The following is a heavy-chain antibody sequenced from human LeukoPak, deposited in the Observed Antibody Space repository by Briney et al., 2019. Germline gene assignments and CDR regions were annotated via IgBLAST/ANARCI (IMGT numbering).Heavy chain of an antibody. V-gene: IGHV4-34*01. CDR1: GGSFSGYY. J-gene: IGHJ4*02. D-gene: IGHD3-16*02. CDR3: ARLYLYDYVWGSYRHDY. Sequence: SETLSLTCAVYGGSFSGYYWSWIRQPPGKGLEWIGEINHSGSTNYNPSLKSRVTISVDTSKNQFSLKLSSVTAADTAVYYCARLYLYDYVWGSYRHDYWGQGTLVTVSS. CDR2: INHSGST.